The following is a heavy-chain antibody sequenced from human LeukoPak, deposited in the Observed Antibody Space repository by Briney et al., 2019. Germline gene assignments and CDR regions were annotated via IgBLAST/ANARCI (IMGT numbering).Heavy chain of an antibody. CDR3: AKDAQRGFDYSNSLDN. V-gene: IGHV3-33*06. J-gene: IGHJ4*02. Sequence: ETSLRLSCATSGFTSSHYGMHWVRQAPGKGLEWVAVIWSDGSNRYYGDPVKGRFTISRDNFQRTVYLQMNSLRAEDTAVYYCAKDAQRGFDYSNSLDNWGQGTLVTVSS. D-gene: IGHD4-11*01. CDR2: IWSDGSNR. CDR1: GFTSSHYG.